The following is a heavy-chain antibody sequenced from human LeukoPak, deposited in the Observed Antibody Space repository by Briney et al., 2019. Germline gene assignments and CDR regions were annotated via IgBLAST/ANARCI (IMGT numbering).Heavy chain of an antibody. D-gene: IGHD5-12*01. CDR1: GFSFNRYS. CDR3: ARDQGSYTDYEADY. V-gene: IGHV3-21*01. CDR2: ISSSGTFI. J-gene: IGHJ4*02. Sequence: VKPGGSLRLSCVTSGFSFNRYSMNWVRQAPGKGLEWVSFISSSGTFIYYEDSVKGRFIITRDNAKKSLFLQLNSLRPEDTGVYYCARDQGSYTDYEADYWGQGTLVTVSS.